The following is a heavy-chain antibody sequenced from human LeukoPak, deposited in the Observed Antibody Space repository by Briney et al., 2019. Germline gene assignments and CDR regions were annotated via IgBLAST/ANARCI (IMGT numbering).Heavy chain of an antibody. CDR1: GGSFSGYY. Sequence: SETLSLTCAVYGGSFSGYYWSWIRQPPGKGLEWIGEINHSGSTNYNPSLKSRVTISVDTSKNQFSLKLSSVTAADTAVYYCARFGYGDYYFDYRGQGTLVTVSS. V-gene: IGHV4-34*01. CDR3: ARFGYGDYYFDY. D-gene: IGHD4-17*01. CDR2: INHSGST. J-gene: IGHJ4*02.